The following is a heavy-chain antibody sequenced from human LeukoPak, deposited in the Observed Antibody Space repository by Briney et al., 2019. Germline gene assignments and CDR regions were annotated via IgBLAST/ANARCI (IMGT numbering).Heavy chain of an antibody. J-gene: IGHJ6*02. CDR2: ISHSGGGT. D-gene: IGHD3-3*01. CDR1: GFTFTDYA. Sequence: GGSLRLSCAASGFTFTDYAMSWVRQAPEKGLEWVSTISHSGGGTYYAESVKGRFTISRDNSKNTVYLQMNSLRAEDTAPYYCAKSVAIYFYYGLDVWGQGTTVAVSS. V-gene: IGHV3-23*01. CDR3: AKSVAIYFYYGLDV.